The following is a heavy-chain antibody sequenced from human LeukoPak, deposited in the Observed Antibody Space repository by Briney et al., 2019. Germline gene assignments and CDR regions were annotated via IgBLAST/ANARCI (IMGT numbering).Heavy chain of an antibody. V-gene: IGHV1-8*01. D-gene: IGHD3-22*01. CDR1: GYTFTSYD. Sequence: ASVKVSCKASGYTFTSYDINWVRQATGQGLEWMGWMNPNSGNTGYAQKFQGRVTMTRNTSISTAYMELSSLRSEDTAVYYCARGMGSGPYSAAYYFDYWGQGTLVTVSS. CDR2: MNPNSGNT. CDR3: ARGMGSGPYSAAYYFDY. J-gene: IGHJ4*02.